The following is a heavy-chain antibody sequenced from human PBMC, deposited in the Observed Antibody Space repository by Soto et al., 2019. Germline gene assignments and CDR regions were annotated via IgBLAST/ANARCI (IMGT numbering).Heavy chain of an antibody. Sequence: SETMSLTCTVCGGRIYSGDYYWSCIRQPPGKGLEWIAYIYYSGSTYYNPSLKSRAIISVDTSKHQGSLKLSSVTAADTAVYYCAREWSAYYYHSSGYWAFGIWGQGTMVTVSS. CDR2: IYYSGST. D-gene: IGHD3-22*01. CDR3: AREWSAYYYHSSGYWAFGI. J-gene: IGHJ3*02. V-gene: IGHV4-30-4*01. CDR1: GGRIYSGDYY.